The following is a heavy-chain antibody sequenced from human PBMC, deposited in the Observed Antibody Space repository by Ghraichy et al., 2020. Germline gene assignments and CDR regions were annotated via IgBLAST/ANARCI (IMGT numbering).Heavy chain of an antibody. CDR2: ISGSGGST. CDR3: ANSGTYPFDY. J-gene: IGHJ4*02. V-gene: IGHV3-23*01. Sequence: LTCAASGFTFSSYAMSWVRQAPGKGLEWVSAISGSGGSTYYADSVKGRFTISRDNSKNTLYLQMNSLRAEDTAVYYCANSGTYPFDYWGQGTLVTVSS. CDR1: GFTFSSYA.